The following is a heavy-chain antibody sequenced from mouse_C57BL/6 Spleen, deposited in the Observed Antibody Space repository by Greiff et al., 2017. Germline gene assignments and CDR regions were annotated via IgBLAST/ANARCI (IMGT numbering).Heavy chain of an antibody. V-gene: IGHV1-80*01. D-gene: IGHD1-1*01. CDR2: IYPGDGDT. J-gene: IGHJ2*01. CDR1: GYAFSSYW. Sequence: QVQLKQSGAELVKPGASVKISCKASGYAFSSYWMNWVKQRPGKGLEWIGQIYPGDGDTNYNGKFKGKATLTADKSSSSAYMQLSSLTSEESVVYFCARGVFFTPVVATPFDYWGQGTTLTVSS. CDR3: ARGVFFTPVVATPFDY.